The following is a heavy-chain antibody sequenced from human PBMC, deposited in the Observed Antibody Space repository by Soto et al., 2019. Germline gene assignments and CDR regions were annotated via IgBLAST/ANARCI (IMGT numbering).Heavy chain of an antibody. CDR2: IYYSGST. CDR3: ARDYYDSSGHDNWFDP. Sequence: PSETLSLTCTVSGGSISSSSYYWGWIRQPPGKGLEWIGSIYYSGSTYYNPSLKSRVTISVDTSKNQFSLKLSSVTAADTAVYYCARDYYDSSGHDNWFDPWGQGTLVTVSS. CDR1: GGSISSSSYY. V-gene: IGHV4-39*01. D-gene: IGHD3-22*01. J-gene: IGHJ5*02.